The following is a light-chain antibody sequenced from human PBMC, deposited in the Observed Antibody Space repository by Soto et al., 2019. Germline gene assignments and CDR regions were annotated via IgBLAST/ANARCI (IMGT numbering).Light chain of an antibody. V-gene: IGLV1-51*01. CDR3: GSWDSSLSAYV. CDR2: DDN. J-gene: IGLJ1*01. CDR1: SSNIGGNA. Sequence: QSVLTQPPAVSAAPGQKVTSACPGRSSNIGGNAVSWYQQLPGTAPKLLLYDDNKRPSGIPDRFSGSKSGTSATLGITGFQTGDEADYYCGSWDSSLSAYVFGTGTKVTVL.